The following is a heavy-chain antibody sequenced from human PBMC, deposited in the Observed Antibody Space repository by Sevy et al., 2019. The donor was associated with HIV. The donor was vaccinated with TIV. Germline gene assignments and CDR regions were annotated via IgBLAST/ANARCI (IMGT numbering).Heavy chain of an antibody. CDR3: AGGRYDSSGSFDAFDI. D-gene: IGHD3-22*01. J-gene: IGHJ3*02. Sequence: GGSLRLSCKPSGFTFISYAMNWVRQAPGKGLEWVSTIYGSSGATYYGHSVKGRFTISRDNSKNTLYLQMNSLTTEDTAVYYCAGGRYDSSGSFDAFDIWGQGTMVTVSS. CDR1: GFTFISYA. CDR2: IYGSSGAT. V-gene: IGHV3-23*01.